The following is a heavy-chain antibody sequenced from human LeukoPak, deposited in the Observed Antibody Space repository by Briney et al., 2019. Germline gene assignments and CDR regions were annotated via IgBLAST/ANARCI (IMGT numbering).Heavy chain of an antibody. D-gene: IGHD1-1*01. CDR1: GDSISPYY. J-gene: IGHJ4*02. CDR2: IYYSGDT. V-gene: IGHV4-59*01. CDR3: ARDKQPGDY. Sequence: PSETLSLTCTVSGDSISPYYWGRLRQPPGKGLEWIGYIYYSGDTTYNPSLKSRVTMSVDTSKNQFSLKLSSVTAADTAVYYCARDKQPGDYWGQGALVTVSS.